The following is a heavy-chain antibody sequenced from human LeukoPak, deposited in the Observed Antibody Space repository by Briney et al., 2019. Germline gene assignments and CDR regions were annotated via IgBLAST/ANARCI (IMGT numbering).Heavy chain of an antibody. J-gene: IGHJ4*02. CDR1: GGSISSNY. V-gene: IGHV4-59*01. D-gene: IGHD2-15*01. CDR3: ARGAVYCSSSSCPLGK. CDR2: IYYSGST. Sequence: LETLPLTCIVSGGSISSNYWSWIRQPPGKGLEWIGYIYYSGSTNYNPSLKSRVSISADTSKNQFSLKLSSVTAADTAVYYCARGAVYCSSSSCPLGKWGQGTLVTVSS.